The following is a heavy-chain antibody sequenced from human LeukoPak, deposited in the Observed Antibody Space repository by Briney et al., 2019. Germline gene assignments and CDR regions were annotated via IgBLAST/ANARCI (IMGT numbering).Heavy chain of an antibody. V-gene: IGHV7-4-1*02. CDR3: ARAPTATNYYGSSRYFDY. D-gene: IGHD3-10*01. CDR1: GYTFNISY. CDR2: INTNTGNP. Sequence: ASVKVSFKSSGYTFNISYMHWVRQAPGQGLEWMGGINTNTGNPTYAQGFTGRFVFSSDTSVSTAYLQISSLKAEDTAVYYCARAPTATNYYGSSRYFDYWGQGTLVTVSS. J-gene: IGHJ4*02.